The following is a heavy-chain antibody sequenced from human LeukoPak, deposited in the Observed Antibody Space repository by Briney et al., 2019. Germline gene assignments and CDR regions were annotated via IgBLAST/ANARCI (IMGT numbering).Heavy chain of an antibody. CDR3: ARAPAAAGTIDY. Sequence: KTSETLSLTCTVSGGSISSSSYYWGWIRQPPGKGLEWIGSIYYSGSTYYNPSLKSRVTISVDTSRHQFSLKLRSLTAADTAVYYCARAPAAAGTIDYWGQGTLVAVSS. CDR1: GGSISSSSYY. CDR2: IYYSGST. V-gene: IGHV4-39*01. J-gene: IGHJ4*02. D-gene: IGHD6-13*01.